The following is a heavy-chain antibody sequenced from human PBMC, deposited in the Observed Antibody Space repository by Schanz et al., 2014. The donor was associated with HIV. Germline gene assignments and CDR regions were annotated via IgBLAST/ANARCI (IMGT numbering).Heavy chain of an antibody. D-gene: IGHD6-6*01. V-gene: IGHV3-7*01. J-gene: IGHJ6*02. CDR1: GVTFSNYW. CDR3: ATTLYPYTSSSDYYYGMDV. CDR2: IKQDGTEM. Sequence: EVQLVESGGGLVQPGGSLRLSCVASGVTFSNYWMTWVRHVSGKGLEWVANIKQDGTEMYYVDSVKGRFTISRDNAKNSLYLQMSSLRVEDTALYYCATTLYPYTSSSDYYYGMDVWGQGTTVTVSS.